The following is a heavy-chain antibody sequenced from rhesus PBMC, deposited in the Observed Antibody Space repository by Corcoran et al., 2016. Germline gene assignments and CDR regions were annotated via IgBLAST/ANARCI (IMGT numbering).Heavy chain of an antibody. J-gene: IGHJ6*01. D-gene: IGHD6-13*01. V-gene: IGHV4-173*01. Sequence: QLQLQESGPGLVKPSETLSLTCAVSGGSIISHYWSWIRQPPGKGLEWIGRISGSGGSTDYNPSLKSRVTISTDTSKNQFSLKLSSVTAEDTAVDYCAIISGIAGHLDSWGQGVVVTVSS. CDR3: AIISGIAGHLDS. CDR2: ISGSGGST. CDR1: GGSIISHY.